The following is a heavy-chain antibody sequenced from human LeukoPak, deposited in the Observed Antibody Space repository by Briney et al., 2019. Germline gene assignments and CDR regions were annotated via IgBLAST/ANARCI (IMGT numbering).Heavy chain of an antibody. J-gene: IGHJ6*03. CDR2: IIPIFGTA. CDR3: ARGAGSSWYTDWHNYYYYMDV. D-gene: IGHD6-13*01. V-gene: IGHV1-69*06. CDR1: GGTFSSYA. Sequence: SVKVSCKASGGTFSSYAISRVRQAPGQGLEWMGGIIPIFGTANYAQKFQGRVTITADKSTSTAYMELSSLRSEDTAVYYCARGAGSSWYTDWHNYYYYMDVWGKGTTVTVSS.